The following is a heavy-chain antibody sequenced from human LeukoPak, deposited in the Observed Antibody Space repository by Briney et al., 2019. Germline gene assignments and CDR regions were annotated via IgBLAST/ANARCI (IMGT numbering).Heavy chain of an antibody. CDR1: GGSISGYY. J-gene: IGHJ6*03. D-gene: IGHD4-17*01. CDR2: IYTSGST. Sequence: SETLSLTCTVSGGSISGYYWSWIRQPAGKGLEWIGRIYTSGSTHYNPSLKSRVTMSVDTSKNQFSLKLSSVTAADTAAYYCARVTTVTGYYYYYYMDVWGKGTTVTVSS. V-gene: IGHV4-4*07. CDR3: ARVTTVTGYYYYYYMDV.